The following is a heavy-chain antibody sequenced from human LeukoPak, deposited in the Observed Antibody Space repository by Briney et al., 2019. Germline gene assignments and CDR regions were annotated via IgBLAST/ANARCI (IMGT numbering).Heavy chain of an antibody. Sequence: PGGSLRLSCAASGFSVRYARTNWVRQAPGKWLEWIGRFASKSDGGTTDYTAPVKGRFTISSDDSRNTLYLQMNSLKTEDTAVYYCTGNNFDYWGQGTLLTVSS. V-gene: IGHV3-15*04. CDR3: TGNNFDY. J-gene: IGHJ4*02. CDR1: GFSVRYAR. CDR2: FASKSDGGTT. D-gene: IGHD4-23*01.